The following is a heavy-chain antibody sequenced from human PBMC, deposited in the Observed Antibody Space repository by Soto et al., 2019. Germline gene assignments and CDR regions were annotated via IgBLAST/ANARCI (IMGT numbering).Heavy chain of an antibody. D-gene: IGHD2-15*01. V-gene: IGHV4-38-2*02. Sequence: SETLSLTCTVSGHSISSGYHWAWIRQPPGKGLEWLGSVHYSGNTYYNPSLKSRLTISVDKSKNQFSLNLSSVTAADTAVYYCARQDRVVAEGRWFDPWGQGTLVTVSS. J-gene: IGHJ5*02. CDR2: VHYSGNT. CDR3: ARQDRVVAEGRWFDP. CDR1: GHSISSGYH.